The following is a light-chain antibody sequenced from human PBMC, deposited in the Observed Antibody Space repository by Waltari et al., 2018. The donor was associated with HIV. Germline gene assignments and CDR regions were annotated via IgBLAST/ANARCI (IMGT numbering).Light chain of an antibody. CDR1: RRDVGGYNF. CDR3: SSYTSSSTLAWV. CDR2: DVR. J-gene: IGLJ3*02. V-gene: IGLV2-14*01. Sequence: QSALTQPASVSGSPGQSITISCTGTRRDVGGYNFVPTFQQHPGKAPKPMIYDVRKRPSGVSNRFAGSKSGNTASLTISGLQAEDEADYYCSSYTSSSTLAWVFGGGTKLTVL.